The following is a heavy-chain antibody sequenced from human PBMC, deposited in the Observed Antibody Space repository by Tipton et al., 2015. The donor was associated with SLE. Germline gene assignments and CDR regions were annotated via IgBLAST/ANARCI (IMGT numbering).Heavy chain of an antibody. CDR2: IYTSGST. J-gene: IGHJ4*02. D-gene: IGHD3-10*01. V-gene: IGHV4-61*02. Sequence: TLSLTCTVSGGSISSGSYYWSWIRQPAGKGLEWIGRIYTSGSTNYNPSLKSRVTISVDTSKNQFSLRLSSVTAADTAMYYCARQSRLRGTIDFDAWGQGTLVTVSS. CDR3: ARQSRLRGTIDFDA. CDR1: GGSISSGSYY.